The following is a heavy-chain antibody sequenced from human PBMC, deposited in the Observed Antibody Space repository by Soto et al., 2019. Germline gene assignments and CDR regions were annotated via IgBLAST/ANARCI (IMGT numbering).Heavy chain of an antibody. D-gene: IGHD6-13*01. CDR2: ISGSDGST. CDR1: GFSFSSYA. J-gene: IGHJ4*02. V-gene: IGHV3-23*01. CDR3: AKDRERDAWYEDY. Sequence: GAALKISCVASGFSFSSYAMTWVRQAPGKGLEWVSVISGSDGSTYYADSVKGRFTISRDNSKNTLYLQMNSLRAEDTAVYYCAKDRERDAWYEDYWGQGTLVTVSS.